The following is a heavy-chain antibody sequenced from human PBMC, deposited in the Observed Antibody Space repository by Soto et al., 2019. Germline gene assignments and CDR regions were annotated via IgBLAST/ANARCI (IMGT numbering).Heavy chain of an antibody. CDR3: ARDWGHYYGSGSFPSPHPSDI. V-gene: IGHV1-2*04. CDR1: GYTFTDYY. CDR2: INPNSGGT. J-gene: IGHJ4*02. D-gene: IGHD3-10*01. Sequence: QVQLVQSGAEVKKPGASVKVSCKASGYTFTDYYLHWVRQAPGQGLEWMGWINPNSGGTHYAQKFQGWVTMTRDTSITTAYMELNRLTSDDTAVYYCARDWGHYYGSGSFPSPHPSDIWGQGTLFTVSS.